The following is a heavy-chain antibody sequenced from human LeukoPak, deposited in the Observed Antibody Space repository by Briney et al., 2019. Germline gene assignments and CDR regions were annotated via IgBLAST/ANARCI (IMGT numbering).Heavy chain of an antibody. Sequence: GASVKVSCKAFGYTFTSNYMHWVRQAPGQGLEWMGVISPSGGSTSYAQKFQGRVTMTEDTSTDTAYMELSSLRSEDTAVYYCATLRRNYDILTGYFYYYMDVWGKGTTVTVSS. J-gene: IGHJ6*03. V-gene: IGHV1-46*01. CDR2: ISPSGGST. CDR1: GYTFTSNY. D-gene: IGHD3-9*01. CDR3: ATLRRNYDILTGYFYYYMDV.